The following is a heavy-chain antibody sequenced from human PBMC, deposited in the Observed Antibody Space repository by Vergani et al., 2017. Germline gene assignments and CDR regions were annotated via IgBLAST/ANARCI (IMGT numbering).Heavy chain of an antibody. J-gene: IGHJ6*02. CDR1: DSSIMTNPY. Sequence: QVQLQESGPGLVKPSETLTLTCDVSDSSIMTNPYWGWFRQSPGKGLEWIGCIHHSGDTHYNSSLKSRVSISIVSSSKFSLSLTSVTAADTAIYCCARHRGSGGVFPSSYFYGMDGWGHGTTVTVSS. CDR3: ARHRGSGGVFPSSYFYGMDG. CDR2: IHHSGDT. D-gene: IGHD2-8*02. V-gene: IGHV4-38-2*01.